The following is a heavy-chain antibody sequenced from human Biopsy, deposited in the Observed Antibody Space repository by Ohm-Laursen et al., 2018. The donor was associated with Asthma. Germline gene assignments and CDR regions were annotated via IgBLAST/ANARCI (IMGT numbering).Heavy chain of an antibody. CDR1: SGSGGYMRSGNYY. D-gene: IGHD6-13*01. Sequence: SQTLSLTCSLSSGSGGYMRSGNYYWGWIRQPPGKGLEWIGSIYYSGTTYYNPSLESRVTVSAAPTKNKFSWRPTSVTAADTAVYYCVRGSSSWHHGPFHYYYGLDVWGQGTTATVSS. V-gene: IGHV4-39*01. CDR2: IYYSGTT. CDR3: VRGSSSWHHGPFHYYYGLDV. J-gene: IGHJ6*02.